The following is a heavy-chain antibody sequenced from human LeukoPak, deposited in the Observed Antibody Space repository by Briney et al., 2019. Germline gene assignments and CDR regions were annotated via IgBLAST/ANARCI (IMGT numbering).Heavy chain of an antibody. CDR1: GFTFSSYA. J-gene: IGHJ4*02. CDR3: AKSTESYGDPRWDY. Sequence: HTGGSLRLSCAASGFTFSSYAMSWVRQAPGKGLEWVSAIGNSGGSTYYADSVKGRFTISRDNSKNTLYLQMNSLRVEDTAIYYCAKSTESYGDPRWDYWGQGTLVTVSS. CDR2: IGNSGGST. D-gene: IGHD4-17*01. V-gene: IGHV3-23*01.